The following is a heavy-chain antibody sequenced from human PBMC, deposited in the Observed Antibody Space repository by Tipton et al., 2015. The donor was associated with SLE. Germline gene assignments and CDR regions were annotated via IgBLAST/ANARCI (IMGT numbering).Heavy chain of an antibody. CDR1: GYSITSGYF. D-gene: IGHD2-15*01. CDR2: IYRSGNT. J-gene: IGHJ4*02. V-gene: IGHV4-38-2*02. Sequence: TLSLTCTVSGYSITSGYFWGWIRQPPGKGLEWIGNIYRSGNTYYNPPLKSRVTIPVDTSKNQFSLKLSSVTAADTAVYYCARADGGQMISDYWGQGTPVIVSS. CDR3: ARADGGQMISDY.